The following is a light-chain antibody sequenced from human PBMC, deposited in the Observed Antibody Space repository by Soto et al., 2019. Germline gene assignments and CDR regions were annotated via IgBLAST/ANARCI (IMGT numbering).Light chain of an antibody. CDR1: QGISSW. V-gene: IGKV1-12*01. J-gene: IGKJ1*01. Sequence: DIHMTQSPSSVSASVGDRVTMTCRASQGISSWLVWYQQKPGKAPKLLIYAASSLQSGVPSRFSGSGSGTDFTLTISGLQPEDLATYYCQQANSFPWTFGQGTKVDIK. CDR3: QQANSFPWT. CDR2: AAS.